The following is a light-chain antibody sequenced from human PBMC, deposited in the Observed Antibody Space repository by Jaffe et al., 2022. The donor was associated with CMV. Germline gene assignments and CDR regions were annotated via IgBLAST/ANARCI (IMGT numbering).Light chain of an antibody. CDR2: KAS. CDR1: QSISSY. J-gene: IGKJ3*01. CDR3: QQYKSYPIT. Sequence: DIQMTQSPSTLSASVGDRVTITCRASQSISSYLAWYQQRPGKAPKLLIYKASSLESGVPSRFSGSESGTEFTLTITSLQPDDFAIYYCQQYKSYPITFGPGTKVDI. V-gene: IGKV1-5*03.